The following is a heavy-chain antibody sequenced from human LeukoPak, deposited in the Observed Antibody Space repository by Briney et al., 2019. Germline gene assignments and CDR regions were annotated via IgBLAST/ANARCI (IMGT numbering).Heavy chain of an antibody. V-gene: IGHV4-34*01. CDR2: INHSGST. J-gene: IGHJ6*03. D-gene: IGHD3-10*01. CDR3: ARVAHKRRITMVRGVIGLVYYYYMDV. Sequence: SETLSLTCAVYGGSFSGYYWSWIRQPPGKGLEWIGEINHSGSTNYNPSLKSRVTISVDTSKNQFSLKLSSVTAADTAVYYCARVAHKRRITMVRGVIGLVYYYYMDVWGKGTTVTISS. CDR1: GGSFSGYY.